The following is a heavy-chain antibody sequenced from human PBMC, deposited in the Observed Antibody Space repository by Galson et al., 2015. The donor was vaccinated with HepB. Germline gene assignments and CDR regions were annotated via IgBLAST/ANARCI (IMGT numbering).Heavy chain of an antibody. CDR1: GFTFSRYT. D-gene: IGHD2-2*02. J-gene: IGHJ3*01. CDR2: ISLSNSYI. CDR3: ARAASAIYPGQKTPFEF. Sequence: SLRLSCAASGFTFSRYTTNWVRQAPGNGLEWVASISLSNSYIYYADSVKGRFSISRDNANNSLYLQMNTLRAEDTAVYYCARAASAIYPGQKTPFEFWGQGTMVTVSP. V-gene: IGHV3-21*06.